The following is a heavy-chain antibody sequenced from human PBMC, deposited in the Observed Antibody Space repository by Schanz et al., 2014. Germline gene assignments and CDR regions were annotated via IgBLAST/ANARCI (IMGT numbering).Heavy chain of an antibody. Sequence: QVQLQESGPRLVKPSQTLSLTCTVSGGSTRGYYWTWIRRTPQHGLQWIGYVYYSGSTSYNPSLESGVSISLDTSKNQFFLRLHSVTAADTGVYYCARDRGTGERYFDHWGQGILVTVSS. CDR3: ARDRGTGERYFDH. J-gene: IGHJ4*02. CDR2: VYYSGST. V-gene: IGHV4-59*01. D-gene: IGHD1-1*01. CDR1: GGSTRGYY.